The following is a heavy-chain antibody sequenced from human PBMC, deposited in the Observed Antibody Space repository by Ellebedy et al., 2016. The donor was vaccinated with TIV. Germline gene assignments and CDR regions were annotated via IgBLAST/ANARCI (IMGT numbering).Heavy chain of an antibody. J-gene: IGHJ4*02. Sequence: SETLSLTXAVYGGSFSGYYWSWIRQPPGKGLEWIGEINHSGSTNYNPSLKSRVTISVDTSKNQFSLKLSSVTAADTAVYYCARGIDGHLGELSPPYFDYWGQGTLVTVSS. CDR1: GGSFSGYY. CDR3: ARGIDGHLGELSPPYFDY. D-gene: IGHD3-16*02. CDR2: INHSGST. V-gene: IGHV4-34*01.